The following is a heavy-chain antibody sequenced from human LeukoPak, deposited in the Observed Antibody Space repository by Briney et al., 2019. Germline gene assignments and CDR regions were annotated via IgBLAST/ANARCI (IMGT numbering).Heavy chain of an antibody. D-gene: IGHD1-14*01. J-gene: IGHJ4*02. CDR2: ISPDGRAT. Sequence: PGGSLRLSCAASGFIFSYYSMHWVRQAPGKGLEYVSVISPDGRATYYTNSVKGRFTIFRDNSKNTVYLQMDSLRDDDTAVYYCAREQPAGSTDYWGQGTLVTVPS. CDR1: GFIFSYYS. CDR3: AREQPAGSTDY. V-gene: IGHV3-64*01.